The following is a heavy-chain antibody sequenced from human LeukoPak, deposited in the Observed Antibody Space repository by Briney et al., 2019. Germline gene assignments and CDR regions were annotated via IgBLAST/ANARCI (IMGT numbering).Heavy chain of an antibody. V-gene: IGHV3-48*03. D-gene: IGHD2-21*01. Sequence: QPGRSLTLSRAASGFTFSSYGTSSASQAPRKGMEWVTYISSRGSTVYYADSVKGRFTISRDNAKNPLYLQSNDLSVEDTAVYYCAGDATIHYCMDVWGQGTTVTVSS. CDR2: ISSRGSTV. J-gene: IGHJ6*02. CDR3: AGDATIHYCMDV. CDR1: GFTFSSYG.